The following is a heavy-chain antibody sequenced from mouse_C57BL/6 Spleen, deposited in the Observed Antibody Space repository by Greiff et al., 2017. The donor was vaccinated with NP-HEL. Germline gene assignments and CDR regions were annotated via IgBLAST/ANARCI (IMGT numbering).Heavy chain of an antibody. D-gene: IGHD1-1*01. CDR1: GYTFTDYY. CDR3: ARRSTTVLEDYFDY. V-gene: IGHV1-76*01. CDR2: IYPGSGNT. Sequence: QVPLKESGAELVRPGASVKLSCKASGYTFTDYYINWVKQRPGQGLEWIARIYPGSGNTYYNAKFKGKATLTAEKSSSTAYMQLSSLTSEDSAVYVCARRSTTVLEDYFDYWGQGTTLTVSS. J-gene: IGHJ2*01.